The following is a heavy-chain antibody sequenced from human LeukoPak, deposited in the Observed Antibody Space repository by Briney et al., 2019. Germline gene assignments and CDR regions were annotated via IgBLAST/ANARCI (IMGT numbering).Heavy chain of an antibody. CDR1: GFTFSSYG. Sequence: GGSLRLSCAASGFTFSSYGMHWVRQAPGKGLEWVAFIRYDGSNKYYADSVKGRFTISRDNPKNTLYLQMNSLRAEDTAVYYCAKEHLRNGDYFDYWGQGTLVTVSS. V-gene: IGHV3-30*02. J-gene: IGHJ4*02. CDR2: IRYDGSNK. CDR3: AKEHLRNGDYFDY. D-gene: IGHD1-1*01.